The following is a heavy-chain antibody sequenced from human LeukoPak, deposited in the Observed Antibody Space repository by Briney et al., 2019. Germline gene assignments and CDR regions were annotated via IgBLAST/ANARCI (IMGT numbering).Heavy chain of an antibody. D-gene: IGHD6-13*01. CDR3: AKVKQQLAPYDAFDI. CDR2: IYYSGST. Sequence: SQTLSLTCTVSGGSISSGSYYWSWIRQPPGKGLEWIGYIYYSGSTNYNPSLKIRVTISVDTSKNQFSLKLSSVTAADTAVYYCAKVKQQLAPYDAFDIWGQGTMVTVSS. V-gene: IGHV4-61*01. CDR1: GGSISSGSYY. J-gene: IGHJ3*02.